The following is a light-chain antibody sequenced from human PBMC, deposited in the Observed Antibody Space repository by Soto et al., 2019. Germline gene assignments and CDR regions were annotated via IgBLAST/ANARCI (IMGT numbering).Light chain of an antibody. CDR2: EVS. CDR3: SSYTRSTTLI. J-gene: IGLJ2*01. Sequence: QSVLTQPASVSGSPGQSITISCSGTSSDVGGYNYVSWYQQHPGKVPKLMAYEVSNRPSGVSNPFSGSKSGNTASLTISGLQAEDEADYCCSSYTRSTTLIFGRGTKLTVL. CDR1: SSDVGGYNY. V-gene: IGLV2-14*01.